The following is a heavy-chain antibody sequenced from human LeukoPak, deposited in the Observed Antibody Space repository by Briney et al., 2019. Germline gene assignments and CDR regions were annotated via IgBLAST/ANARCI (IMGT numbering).Heavy chain of an antibody. V-gene: IGHV3-53*01. CDR3: ASRHCSGGGCYFAGADPFDY. CDR2: IYSGCNI. CDR1: GFTVSSTY. J-gene: IGHJ4*02. D-gene: IGHD2-15*01. Sequence: GGSLRLSCAASGFTVSSTYMSWVRQAPGKGLEWVSVIYSGCNIYYIDSVKGRFTISRDTSKNTLYLQMNSLRAEDTAVYYCASRHCSGGGCYFAGADPFDYWGQGTLVTVSS.